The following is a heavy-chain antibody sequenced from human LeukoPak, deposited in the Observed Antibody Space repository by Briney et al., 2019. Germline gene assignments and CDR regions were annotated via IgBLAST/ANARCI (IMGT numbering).Heavy chain of an antibody. J-gene: IGHJ4*02. CDR1: GGSISSSSYY. Sequence: SETLSLTCTVSGGSISSSSYYWGWIRQPPGKGLEWIGSIYYSGSTYYNPSLKSRVTISVDTSKNQFSLKLSSVTAADTAVYYCASPPPHSYNSRVYYFVSGYFDYGGRETLAPFSS. CDR2: IYYSGST. V-gene: IGHV4-39*01. D-gene: IGHD3-22*01. CDR3: ASPPPHSYNSRVYYFVSGYFDY.